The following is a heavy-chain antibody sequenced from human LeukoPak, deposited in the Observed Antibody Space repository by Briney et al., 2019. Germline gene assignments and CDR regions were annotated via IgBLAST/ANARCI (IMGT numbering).Heavy chain of an antibody. Sequence: ASVKVSCKASGYTFTSYYMHWVRQAPGQGLEWMGIINPSGGSTSYAQKFQGRVTITRDTSASTAYMELSSLTSEDTAVYYCARDGIVVVPAATVGDWFDPWGQGTLVTVSS. V-gene: IGHV1-46*01. D-gene: IGHD2-2*01. CDR2: INPSGGST. CDR3: ARDGIVVVPAATVGDWFDP. J-gene: IGHJ5*02. CDR1: GYTFTSYY.